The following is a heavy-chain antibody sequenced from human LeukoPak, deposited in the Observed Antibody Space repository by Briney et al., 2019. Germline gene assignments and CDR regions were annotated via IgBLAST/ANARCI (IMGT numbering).Heavy chain of an antibody. J-gene: IGHJ5*02. Sequence: SETLSLTCTVSGGSISSYYWSWIRQPPGKRLEWIGYIYYSGSTNDNPSLKSRVTISVDTSKNQFSLKLSSVTAADTAVYYCASPGSSSSGWFDPWGQGTLVTVSS. CDR3: ASPGSSSSGWFDP. CDR2: IYYSGST. CDR1: GGSISSYY. D-gene: IGHD6-6*01. V-gene: IGHV4-59*12.